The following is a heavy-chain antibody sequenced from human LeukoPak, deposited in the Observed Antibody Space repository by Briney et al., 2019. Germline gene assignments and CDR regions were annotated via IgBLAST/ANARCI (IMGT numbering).Heavy chain of an antibody. CDR2: IYYSGST. CDR3: ARSRSKAFDY. CDR1: GGSISSGGYY. V-gene: IGHV4-31*03. J-gene: IGHJ4*02. D-gene: IGHD2-2*01. Sequence: KSSETLSLTCTVSGGSISSGGYYWSWIRQHPGKGLEWIGYIYYSGSTYYNPSLKSRVTISVDTSKNQFSLKLSSVTAADTAVYYCARSRSKAFDYWGQGTLVTVSS.